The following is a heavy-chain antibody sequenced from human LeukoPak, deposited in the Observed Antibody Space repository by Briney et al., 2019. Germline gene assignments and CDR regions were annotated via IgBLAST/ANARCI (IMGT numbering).Heavy chain of an antibody. J-gene: IGHJ4*02. CDR3: ARMILLLGDVLTVPPRGYDY. V-gene: IGHV1-2*02. Sequence: ASVKVSCKASGYTFTGYYMHWVRQAPGQGLEWMGWINPKSGGTNYAQKFQGRVTMTRDTSTSTAYMELRSLRSDDTAVYYCARMILLLGDVLTVPPRGYDYWGQGTLVTVSS. D-gene: IGHD3-9*01. CDR1: GYTFTGYY. CDR2: INPKSGGT.